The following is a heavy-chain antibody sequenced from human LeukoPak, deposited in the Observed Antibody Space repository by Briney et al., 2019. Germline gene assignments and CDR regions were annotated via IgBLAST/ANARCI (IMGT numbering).Heavy chain of an antibody. CDR3: TRVSYGRGDYFDY. D-gene: IGHD5-18*01. Sequence: SQTLSLTCAISGDSVSSSSVAWNWIRQSPSRGLEWLGRTYYRSNRYNDYAVSVKSRITINADTSRNQFSLQLKSVTPEDTAVYFCTRVSYGRGDYFDYWGQGTLVTVSS. J-gene: IGHJ4*02. CDR2: TYYRSNRYN. CDR1: GDSVSSSSVA. V-gene: IGHV6-1*01.